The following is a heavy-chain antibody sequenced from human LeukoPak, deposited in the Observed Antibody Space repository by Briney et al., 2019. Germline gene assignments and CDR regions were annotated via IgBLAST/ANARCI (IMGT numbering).Heavy chain of an antibody. V-gene: IGHV4-4*07. J-gene: IGHJ4*02. CDR1: GGSISSYY. D-gene: IGHD3-10*01. Sequence: SETLSLTCTVSGGSISSYYWSWIRQPAGKGLEWIGRIYTSGSTNYNPSLKSRVTMSVDTSKNQFSLKLSSVTAADTAVYYCARGRLGGSGSYYYFDYWGQGTLVTVSS. CDR2: IYTSGST. CDR3: ARGRLGGSGSYYYFDY.